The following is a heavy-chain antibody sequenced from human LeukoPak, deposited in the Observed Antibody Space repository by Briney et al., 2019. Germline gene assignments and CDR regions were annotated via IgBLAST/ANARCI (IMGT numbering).Heavy chain of an antibody. Sequence: SVKVSCKASGGIFSSYAISGVRQAPGQGLEWMGGIIPIFCTANYAQKFQGRVTITADESTSTAYMELSSLRSEDTAVYYCARGPSLGYCSGGSCYSLDYWGQGTLVTVSS. V-gene: IGHV1-69*01. D-gene: IGHD2-15*01. CDR3: ARGPSLGYCSGGSCYSLDY. CDR1: GGIFSSYA. CDR2: IIPIFCTA. J-gene: IGHJ4*02.